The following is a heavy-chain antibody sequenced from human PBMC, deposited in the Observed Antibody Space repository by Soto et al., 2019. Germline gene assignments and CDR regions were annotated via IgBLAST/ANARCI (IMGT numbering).Heavy chain of an antibody. CDR1: GFFFSDYY. D-gene: IGHD3-3*01. CDR3: AIGGGQIYYSGMDV. J-gene: IGHJ6*02. CDR2: ISGTGDTT. V-gene: IGHV3-11*01. Sequence: GGSLRLSCEASGFFFSDYYMSWIRQAPGKGPETLCYISGTGDTTSYADSVKGRFTISRDNAKNSLFLHLNGLSAGDTAVYYCAIGGGQIYYSGMDVWGQGTTVTVSS.